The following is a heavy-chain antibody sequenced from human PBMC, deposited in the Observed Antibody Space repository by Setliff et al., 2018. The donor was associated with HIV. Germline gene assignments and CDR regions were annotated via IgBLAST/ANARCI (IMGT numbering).Heavy chain of an antibody. CDR2: VYYSGST. V-gene: IGHV4-39*07. CDR1: GASSIYF. J-gene: IGHJ4*02. CDR3: AKDRSGSYRTSDY. D-gene: IGHD1-26*01. Sequence: PSETLSLTCTVSGASSIYFWGWIRQPPGKGLEWIGSVYYSGSTYYNPSLKSRVTISMDTSKNQFSLKLNSVTAADTAVYYCAKDRSGSYRTSDYWGPGILVTVSS.